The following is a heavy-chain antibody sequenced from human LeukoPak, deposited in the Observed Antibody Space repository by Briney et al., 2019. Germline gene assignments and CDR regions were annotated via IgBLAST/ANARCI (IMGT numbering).Heavy chain of an antibody. CDR2: ISSSGSTI. J-gene: IGHJ4*02. CDR1: GFTFSDYY. Sequence: GGSLRLSCAASGFTFSDYYMSWIRQAPGKGLEWVSYISSSGSTIYYADSVKGRFTISRDNAKNSLYLQMNSLRAEDTAVYYCTTDKIGDYYFDYWGQGTLVTVSS. CDR3: TTDKIGDYYFDY. V-gene: IGHV3-11*01. D-gene: IGHD2-21*02.